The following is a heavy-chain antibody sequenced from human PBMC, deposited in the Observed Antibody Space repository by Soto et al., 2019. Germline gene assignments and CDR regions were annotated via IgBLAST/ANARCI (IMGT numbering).Heavy chain of an antibody. CDR3: VRGGGGGLFDP. CDR1: GFDFSYNA. Sequence: GGSLRLSCVASGFDFSYNAMSWVRQSPGKALQGVATISGSGEKTYYADPVKGRFTNSRDNAKSSLNLEMMSLTAENTAIYYCVRGGGGGLFDPWGQGTMVTVSS. J-gene: IGHJ5*02. V-gene: IGHV3-21*01. CDR2: ISGSGEKT. D-gene: IGHD2-15*01.